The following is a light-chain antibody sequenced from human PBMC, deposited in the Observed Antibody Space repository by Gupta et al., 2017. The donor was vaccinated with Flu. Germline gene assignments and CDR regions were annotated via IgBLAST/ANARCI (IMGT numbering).Light chain of an antibody. CDR1: SPNIGDNA. Sequence: QSVLTQPPSVSGTPGQRVIISCSGRSPNIGDNAVNWYQQLPGSAPKLLIYSNNLRPSGVPDRFSGSKSGTSASLAVNGLQSEDEADYYCAAWDVSLDGPHWVFGTGTKLTVL. J-gene: IGLJ3*02. V-gene: IGLV1-44*01. CDR2: SNN. CDR3: AAWDVSLDGPHWV.